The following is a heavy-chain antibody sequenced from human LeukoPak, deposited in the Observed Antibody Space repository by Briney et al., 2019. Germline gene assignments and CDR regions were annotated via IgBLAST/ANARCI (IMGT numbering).Heavy chain of an antibody. Sequence: PGGSLRLSCAVSGFTFGNYWMTWVRQAPGKGLEWVANIKQDGSEKYYVDSVKGRFTISRDNAKSSLYLQMNSLRVEDTAVYYCTRGVTIVPDYWGQGTLVTVSS. CDR2: IKQDGSEK. V-gene: IGHV3-7*01. J-gene: IGHJ4*02. CDR3: TRGVTIVPDY. CDR1: GFTFGNYW. D-gene: IGHD2-8*01.